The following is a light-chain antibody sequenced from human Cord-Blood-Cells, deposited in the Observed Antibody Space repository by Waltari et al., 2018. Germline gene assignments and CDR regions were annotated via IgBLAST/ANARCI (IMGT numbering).Light chain of an antibody. J-gene: IGKJ2*01. CDR3: QQYGSSPYT. Sequence: VLTQPQGTLPLSPGDMATLPCRASQSVSSSYLAWYQQRPGQAPRLLIYGASSRATGIPDRFSGSGSGTDFTLTISRLEPEDFAVYYCQQYGSSPYTFGQGTKLEIK. CDR2: GAS. CDR1: QSVSSSY. V-gene: IGKV3-20*01.